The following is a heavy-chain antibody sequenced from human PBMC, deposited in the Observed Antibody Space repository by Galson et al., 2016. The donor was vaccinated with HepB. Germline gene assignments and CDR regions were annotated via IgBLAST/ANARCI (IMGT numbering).Heavy chain of an antibody. Sequence: ETLSLTCTVSGGSMTGSKYYWGWIRQTPGKGLEWIGNIYHTGSLHYSPSLKSRLTITMDTFQNQFALRLTSVTAADSGICYCARHGRHCSNDSCFGADYGLDVWGQGTTVTVSS. CDR2: IYHTGSL. J-gene: IGHJ6*02. CDR1: GGSMTGSKYY. D-gene: IGHD2-15*01. CDR3: ARHGRHCSNDSCFGADYGLDV. V-gene: IGHV4-39*01.